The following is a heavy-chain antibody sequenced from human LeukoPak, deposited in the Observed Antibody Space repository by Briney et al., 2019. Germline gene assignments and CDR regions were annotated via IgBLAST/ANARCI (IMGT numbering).Heavy chain of an antibody. CDR3: ARGFDSSGYYFDY. D-gene: IGHD3-22*01. Sequence: SETLSLTCTASGDSISSYYWSWIRQPPGKGLEWIGYIYYSGSTNYNPSLKSRVSISVDTSKNQFSLKLNSVTAADTAVYYCARGFDSSGYYFDYWGQGTLVTVSS. CDR1: GDSISSYY. J-gene: IGHJ4*02. CDR2: IYYSGST. V-gene: IGHV4-59*01.